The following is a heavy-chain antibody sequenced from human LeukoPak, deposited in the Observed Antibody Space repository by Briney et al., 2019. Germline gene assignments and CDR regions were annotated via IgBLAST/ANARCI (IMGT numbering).Heavy chain of an antibody. Sequence: VSSVKVSCKASGGTFSSYAISWVRQSPRQGLEWMGGIIPIFGTANYAQKFQGRVTITADESTSTAYMELSSLRSEDTAVYYCATLDTAMVRDDYWGQGTLVTVSS. CDR3: ATLDTAMVRDDY. D-gene: IGHD5-18*01. V-gene: IGHV1-69*13. CDR1: GGTFSSYA. J-gene: IGHJ4*02. CDR2: IIPIFGTA.